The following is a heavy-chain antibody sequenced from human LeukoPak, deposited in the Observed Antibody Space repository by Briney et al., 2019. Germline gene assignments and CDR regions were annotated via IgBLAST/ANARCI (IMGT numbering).Heavy chain of an antibody. Sequence: ASVKVSCKASGGTFSSYAISWVRQAPGQGLEWTGRIIPILGIANYAQKFQGRVTITADKSTSTAYMELSSLRPEDTAVYYCARDYTAMAPYYYYGMDVWGQGTTVTVSS. V-gene: IGHV1-69*04. CDR2: IIPILGIA. J-gene: IGHJ6*02. CDR3: ARDYTAMAPYYYYGMDV. CDR1: GGTFSSYA. D-gene: IGHD5-18*01.